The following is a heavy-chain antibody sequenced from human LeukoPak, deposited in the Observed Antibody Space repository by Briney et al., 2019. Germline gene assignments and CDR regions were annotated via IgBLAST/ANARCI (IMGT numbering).Heavy chain of an antibody. J-gene: IGHJ3*02. V-gene: IGHV4-39*01. CDR1: GGSISSSSYY. D-gene: IGHD6-13*01. Sequence: SETLSLTCTVSGGSISSSSYYWGWIRQPPGKGVEGLGSIYYCGSNYNNPSLKSRVTISVDTSKNQFSLKLSSVTAADTAVYYCARGRGGVTGIAAAGTGDARNAFDIWGQGTMVTVSS. CDR2: IYYCGSN. CDR3: ARGRGGVTGIAAAGTGDARNAFDI.